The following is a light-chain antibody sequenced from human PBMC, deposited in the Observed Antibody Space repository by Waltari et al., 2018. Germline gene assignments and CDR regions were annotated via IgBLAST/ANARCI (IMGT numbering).Light chain of an antibody. CDR3: QQRSHWPMYT. Sequence: EIVLTQSPATLSLSPGDRATLSCRASESISSQLAWYQQKPGQAPRILIYDTSNRAAGIPARFSGSGSGTYFSLTISSLEPEDFVVYYCQQRSHWPMYTFGQGTKLEIK. V-gene: IGKV3-11*01. J-gene: IGKJ2*01. CDR2: DTS. CDR1: ESISSQ.